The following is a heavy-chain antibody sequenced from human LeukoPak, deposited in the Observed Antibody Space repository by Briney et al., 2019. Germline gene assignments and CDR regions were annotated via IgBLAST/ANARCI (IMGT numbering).Heavy chain of an antibody. CDR3: ARSYYYDSSGYYWVPFDY. V-gene: IGHV1-69*05. Sequence: SVKVSCKASGGTFSSYAISWVRQAPGQGLEWMGRIIPIFGTANYAQKFQGRVTITTDESTSTAYMELSSLRSEDTAVYYCARSYYYDSSGYYWVPFDYWGQGTLVTVSS. D-gene: IGHD3-22*01. J-gene: IGHJ4*02. CDR2: IIPIFGTA. CDR1: GGTFSSYA.